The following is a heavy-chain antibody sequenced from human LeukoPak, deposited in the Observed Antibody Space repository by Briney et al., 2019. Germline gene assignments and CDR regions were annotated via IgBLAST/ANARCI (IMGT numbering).Heavy chain of an antibody. CDR1: GFTVSSNC. J-gene: IGHJ4*02. CDR3: AKIPTVGPANAGDY. D-gene: IGHD2-8*02. CDR2: ISGSGGST. V-gene: IGHV3-23*01. Sequence: GGSLRLSCAASGFTVSSNCMGWVRQAPGKGLEWVSSISGSGGSTYYADSVQGRFTNARDNAKNTLYLQMNSLRAEDTAGYYWAKIPTVGPANAGDYWGQGTLVTVSS.